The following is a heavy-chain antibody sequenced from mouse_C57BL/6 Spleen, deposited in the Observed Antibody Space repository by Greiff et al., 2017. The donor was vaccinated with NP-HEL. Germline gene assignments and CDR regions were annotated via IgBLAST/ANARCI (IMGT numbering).Heavy chain of an antibody. V-gene: IGHV14-4*01. CDR3: TTSFTTVVARGYYFDY. CDR2: IDPENGDT. Sequence: VQLQQSGAELVRPGASVKLSCTASGFNIKDDYMHWVKQRPEQGLEWIGWIDPENGDTEYASKFQGKATITADTSSNTAYLQLSSLTSEDTAVYYCTTSFTTVVARGYYFDYWGQGTTLTVSS. CDR1: GFNIKDDY. J-gene: IGHJ2*01. D-gene: IGHD1-1*01.